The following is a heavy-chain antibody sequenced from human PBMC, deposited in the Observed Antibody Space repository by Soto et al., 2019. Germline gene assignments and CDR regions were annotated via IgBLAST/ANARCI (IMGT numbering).Heavy chain of an antibody. CDR3: ARAFTGEVRAFDI. CDR2: INHSGST. J-gene: IGHJ3*02. Sequence: SETLSLTCAVYGGSFSGYDWSWIRQPPGKGLEWIGEINHSGSTNYNPSLKSRVNISVDTSKNQFSLKLSSVTAADTAVYYCARAFTGEVRAFDIWGQGTMVTVSS. D-gene: IGHD2-8*02. V-gene: IGHV4-34*01. CDR1: GGSFSGYD.